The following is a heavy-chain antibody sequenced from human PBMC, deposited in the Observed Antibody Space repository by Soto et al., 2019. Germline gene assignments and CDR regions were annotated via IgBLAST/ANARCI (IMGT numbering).Heavy chain of an antibody. CDR3: AKAGYYDSSGYYELDY. V-gene: IGHV3-30*18. J-gene: IGHJ4*02. Sequence: QVQLVESGGGVVQPGRSLRLSCAASGFTFSSYGMHWVRQAPGKGLEWVAVVLYDGRNKYYADSVKGRFTISRDNSKNTVYLQMKSLRAEDTAVYYCAKAGYYDSSGYYELDYWGQGTLVTVSS. CDR1: GFTFSSYG. D-gene: IGHD3-22*01. CDR2: VLYDGRNK.